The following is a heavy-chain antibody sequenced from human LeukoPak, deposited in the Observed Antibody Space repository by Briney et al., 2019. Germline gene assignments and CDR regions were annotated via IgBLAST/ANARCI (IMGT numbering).Heavy chain of an antibody. D-gene: IGHD2-21*02. CDR2: IIPIFGIA. V-gene: IGHV1-69*04. J-gene: IGHJ3*02. Sequence: SVKVSCKASGGTFSSYAISWVRQAPGQGLEWVGRIIPIFGIANYAQKFQGRVTITADKSTSTAYMELSSLRSEDTAVYYCAREGYCGGDCYSLNAFDIWGQGTMVTVSS. CDR3: AREGYCGGDCYSLNAFDI. CDR1: GGTFSSYA.